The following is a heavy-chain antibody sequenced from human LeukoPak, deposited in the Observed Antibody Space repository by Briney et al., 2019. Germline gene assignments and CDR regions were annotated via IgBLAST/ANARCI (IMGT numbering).Heavy chain of an antibody. CDR1: GYSISSGYY. J-gene: IGHJ6*03. D-gene: IGHD2-2*02. Sequence: PSETLSLTCTVSGYSISSGYYWGWIRQPPGKGLEWIRSIYHSGSTYYNPSLKSRVTISVDTSKNQFSLKLSSVTAADTAVYYCARTPPCSSTSCYTHYYYYMDVWGKGTTVTVSS. CDR2: IYHSGST. CDR3: ARTPPCSSTSCYTHYYYYMDV. V-gene: IGHV4-38-2*02.